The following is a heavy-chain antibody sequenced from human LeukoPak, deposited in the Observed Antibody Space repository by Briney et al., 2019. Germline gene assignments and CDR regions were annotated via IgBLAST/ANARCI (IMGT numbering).Heavy chain of an antibody. J-gene: IGHJ4*02. Sequence: ASVKVSCKASGYTFTGYYMHWVRQAPGQGLEWMGWINPNSGGTNYAQKFQGRVTMTRDTSISTAYMELSRLRSDDTAVYYCARDVDTAMGSDYWGQGTVVTVSS. D-gene: IGHD5-18*01. CDR3: ARDVDTAMGSDY. CDR2: INPNSGGT. CDR1: GYTFTGYY. V-gene: IGHV1-2*02.